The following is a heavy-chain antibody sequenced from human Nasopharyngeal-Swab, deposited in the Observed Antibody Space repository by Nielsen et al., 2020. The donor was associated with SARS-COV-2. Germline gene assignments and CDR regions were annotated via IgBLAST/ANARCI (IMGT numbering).Heavy chain of an antibody. Sequence: ASVKVSCKASGYTFTSYAMHWVRQAPGQSLEWMGWINAGDGSPRYSQNFQGRITITRDTSATTAYMELSSLRSEDTAVYYCVRVSSDQWLEYYFDYWGQGTLVTVSS. CDR1: GYTFTSYA. J-gene: IGHJ4*02. CDR2: INAGDGSP. D-gene: IGHD6-19*01. CDR3: VRVSSDQWLEYYFDY. V-gene: IGHV1-3*01.